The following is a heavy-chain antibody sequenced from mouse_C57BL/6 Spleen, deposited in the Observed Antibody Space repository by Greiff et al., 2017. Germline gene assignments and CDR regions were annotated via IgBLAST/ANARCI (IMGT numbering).Heavy chain of an antibody. Sequence: EVNLVESGGGLVKPGGSLKLSCAASGFTFSDYGMHWVRQAPEKGLEWVAYISSGSSTIYYADTVKGRFTISRDNAKNTLFLQMTSLRSEDTAMYYCARGYYYGSSYGAYWGQGTLVTVSA. J-gene: IGHJ3*01. V-gene: IGHV5-17*01. CDR1: GFTFSDYG. CDR3: ARGYYYGSSYGAY. D-gene: IGHD1-1*01. CDR2: ISSGSSTI.